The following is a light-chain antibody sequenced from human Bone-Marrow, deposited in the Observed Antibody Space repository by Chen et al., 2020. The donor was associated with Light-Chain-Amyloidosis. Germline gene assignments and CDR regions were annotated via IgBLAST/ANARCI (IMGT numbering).Light chain of an antibody. CDR1: NIGSTS. V-gene: IGLV3-21*02. CDR3: QVWDRSSDRPV. CDR2: DDS. Sequence: SYVLTQPSSLSVAPGHTATIACGGHNIGSTSVHWYQQTPGQAPLLVVYDDSDRPSGIPERLSGSNYGNTATLTISRVEAGDEADYYCQVWDRSSDRPVFGGGTKLTVL. J-gene: IGLJ3*02.